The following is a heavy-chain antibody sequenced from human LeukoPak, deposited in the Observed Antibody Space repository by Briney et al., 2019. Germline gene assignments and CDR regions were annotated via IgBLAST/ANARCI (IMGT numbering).Heavy chain of an antibody. Sequence: ASMKVSCKASGHTLNSYGFSWVRQAPEQGLEWMGWISAYNGNTNYAQKLQGRVTMTTDTSTTTAYMELGSLSSVDTAVYFCAHMLTGYYMDCWGEGALVTVSS. CDR1: GHTLNSYG. CDR2: ISAYNGNT. D-gene: IGHD3-9*01. CDR3: AHMLTGYYMDC. V-gene: IGHV1-18*01. J-gene: IGHJ4*02.